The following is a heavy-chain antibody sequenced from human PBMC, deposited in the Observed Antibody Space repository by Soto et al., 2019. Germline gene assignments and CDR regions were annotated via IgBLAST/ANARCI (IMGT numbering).Heavy chain of an antibody. J-gene: IGHJ4*02. Sequence: PGESLKISCKGSGYSFAGYWITWVRQKPGKGLEWMGRIDPSDSQTYYSPSFRGHVTISATKSITTVFLQWSSLRASDTAMYYCAREIYDSDTGPNFQYYFDSWGQGTPVTVSS. D-gene: IGHD3-22*01. V-gene: IGHV5-10-1*01. CDR1: GYSFAGYW. CDR3: AREIYDSDTGPNFQYYFDS. CDR2: IDPSDSQT.